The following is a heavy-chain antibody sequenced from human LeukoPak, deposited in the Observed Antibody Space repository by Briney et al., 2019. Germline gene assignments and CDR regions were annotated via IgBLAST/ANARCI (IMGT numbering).Heavy chain of an antibody. CDR1: GYTFTGYY. Sequence: ASVKVSCKASGYTFTGYYMHWVRQAPGQGLEWMGWINPNSGGTNYAQKFQGRVTMTGDTSISTAYMELSRLRSDDTAVYYCARVGGWARRWFDPWGQGTLVTVSS. CDR2: INPNSGGT. V-gene: IGHV1-2*02. J-gene: IGHJ5*02. D-gene: IGHD6-19*01. CDR3: ARVGGWARRWFDP.